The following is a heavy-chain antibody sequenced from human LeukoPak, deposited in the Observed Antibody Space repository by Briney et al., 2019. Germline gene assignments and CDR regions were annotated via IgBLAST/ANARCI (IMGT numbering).Heavy chain of an antibody. CDR3: ARASWVFGVVIIKGFDY. V-gene: IGHV1-18*01. J-gene: IGHJ4*02. CDR1: GYTFTSYG. CDR2: ISAYNGNT. Sequence: AASVKVSCKASGYTFTSYGISWVRQAPGQGLEWMGWISAYNGNTNYAQKLQGRVTMTTDTSTSTAYMELRSLRSDDTAVYYCARASWVFGVVIIKGFDYWGQGTLVTVSS. D-gene: IGHD3-3*01.